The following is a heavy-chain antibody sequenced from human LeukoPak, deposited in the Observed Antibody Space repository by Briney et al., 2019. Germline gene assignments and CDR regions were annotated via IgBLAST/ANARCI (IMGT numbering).Heavy chain of an antibody. Sequence: GGSLRLSCAASGFTFSSYAMHWVRQAPGKGLEWVAVISYDGSNKYYADSVKGRFTISRDNSKNTLYLQMNSLRAEDTAVYYCAREEPSGGSRYGLRYWGQGTLVTVSS. J-gene: IGHJ4*02. CDR2: ISYDGSNK. V-gene: IGHV3-30*04. D-gene: IGHD1-14*01. CDR1: GFTFSSYA. CDR3: AREEPSGGSRYGLRY.